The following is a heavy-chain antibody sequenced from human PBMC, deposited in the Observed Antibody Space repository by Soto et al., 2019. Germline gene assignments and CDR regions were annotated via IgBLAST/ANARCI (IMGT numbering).Heavy chain of an antibody. CDR1: GFTFSSYA. J-gene: IGHJ6*02. CDR2: ISYDGSNK. V-gene: IGHV3-30-3*01. CDR3: ARERRIAVAGRDYYYGMDV. D-gene: IGHD6-19*01. Sequence: SLRLSCAASGFTFSSYAMHWVRQAPGKGLEWVAVISYDGSNKYYADSVKGRFTISRDNSKNTLYLQMNSLRAEDTAVYYCARERRIAVAGRDYYYGMDVWGQGTTVTVSS.